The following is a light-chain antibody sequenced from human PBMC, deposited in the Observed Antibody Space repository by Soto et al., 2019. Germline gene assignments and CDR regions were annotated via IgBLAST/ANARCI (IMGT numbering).Light chain of an antibody. J-gene: IGKJ1*01. V-gene: IGKV1-9*01. CDR2: SAS. Sequence: DIQLTQSPSFLSASVGDRVTITCRASQGIGSFLAWYQQKPGQAPRLLIYSASTLQSGFSFRFSCSGSGTEFTLTTSTLQSEDFATYYCQQFNSYPPTFGQGTKVEI. CDR3: QQFNSYPPT. CDR1: QGIGSF.